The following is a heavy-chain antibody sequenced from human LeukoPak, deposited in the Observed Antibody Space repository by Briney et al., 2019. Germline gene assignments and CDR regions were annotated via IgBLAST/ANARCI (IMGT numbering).Heavy chain of an antibody. CDR2: ISSSSSTI. J-gene: IGHJ4*02. CDR1: GFTFSSYS. Sequence: GGSLRLSCAASGFTFSSYSLNWVRQAPGKGLEWVSYISSSSSTIYYADSVKGPFTISRDNAKNSLYLQMNSLRAEDTAVYYCAIDRYYDSSGYSPFDYWGQGTLVTVSS. D-gene: IGHD3-22*01. CDR3: AIDRYYDSSGYSPFDY. V-gene: IGHV3-48*01.